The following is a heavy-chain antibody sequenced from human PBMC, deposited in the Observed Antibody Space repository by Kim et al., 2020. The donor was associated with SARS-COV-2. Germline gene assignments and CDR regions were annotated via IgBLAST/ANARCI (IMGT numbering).Heavy chain of an antibody. CDR1: GFPFNVYA. D-gene: IGHD6-19*01. J-gene: IGHJ3*02. CDR3: ATRGAGTIGWPFHI. Sequence: GGSLRLSCTASGFPFNVYAMSWLRQAPGRGLQWVSAISGSGGSTYYADSVQGRFTVSRDNSKNTLFLQMNSLTAEDTAEYFCATRGAGTIGWPFHIWG. CDR2: ISGSGGST. V-gene: IGHV3-23*01.